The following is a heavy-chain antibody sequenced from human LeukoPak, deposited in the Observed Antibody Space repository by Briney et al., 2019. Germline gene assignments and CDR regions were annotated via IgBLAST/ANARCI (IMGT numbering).Heavy chain of an antibody. Sequence: GTSLRLSCAASGFTFNDYAMHWVRQAPGKGLEWVAGISWNRNTTGYADSLRDRFTIFRDDGENSLYLQINSLRPEDTALYYCAKDADDSGDYVGIDYWGQGILVTVSS. J-gene: IGHJ4*02. V-gene: IGHV3-9*01. CDR3: AKDADDSGDYVGIDY. D-gene: IGHD4-17*01. CDR1: GFTFNDYA. CDR2: ISWNRNTT.